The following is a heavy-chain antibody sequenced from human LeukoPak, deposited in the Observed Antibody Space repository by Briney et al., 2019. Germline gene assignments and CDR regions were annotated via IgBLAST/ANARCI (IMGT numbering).Heavy chain of an antibody. Sequence: ESGVPLTLSCAASGFTFSSYNMNCVRQSPGEGLEWVSSISSSSGDIYCADSVRGRFPIYRDNAKNSLSLQKNSLRAEVTAVYHWARDELPPVVPATAISYYFDYWGQGTLVTVSS. V-gene: IGHV3-21*01. CDR2: ISSSSGDI. J-gene: IGHJ4*02. D-gene: IGHD2-2*01. CDR1: GFTFSSYN. CDR3: ARDELPPVVPATAISYYFDY.